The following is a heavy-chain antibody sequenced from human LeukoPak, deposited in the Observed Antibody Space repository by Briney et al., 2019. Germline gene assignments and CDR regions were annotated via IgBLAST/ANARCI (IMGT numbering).Heavy chain of an antibody. CDR1: GFTFSSYA. Sequence: PGGSLRLSCAASGFTFSSYAMNWVRQAPGKGLERVSAISGSGGSAYYADSVKGRFTISRDNSKNTLYLQMNSLRAEDTAVYYCARETYGGNSAEYFQHWGQGTLVTVSS. CDR2: ISGSGGSA. D-gene: IGHD4-23*01. V-gene: IGHV3-23*01. CDR3: ARETYGGNSAEYFQH. J-gene: IGHJ1*01.